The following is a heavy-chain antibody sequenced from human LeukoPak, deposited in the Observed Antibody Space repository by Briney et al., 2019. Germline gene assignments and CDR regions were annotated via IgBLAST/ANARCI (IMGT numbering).Heavy chain of an antibody. Sequence: ASETLSRTCTVSGGSISSYYWSWIRQPPGKGLEWIGYIYYSGSTNYNPSLKSRVTISVDTSKNQFSLKLSSVTAAVTAVYYCARSEPYSSGWYSYYYYGMDVWGQGTTVTVSS. D-gene: IGHD6-19*01. CDR2: IYYSGST. CDR3: ARSEPYSSGWYSYYYYGMDV. CDR1: GGSISSYY. J-gene: IGHJ6*02. V-gene: IGHV4-59*01.